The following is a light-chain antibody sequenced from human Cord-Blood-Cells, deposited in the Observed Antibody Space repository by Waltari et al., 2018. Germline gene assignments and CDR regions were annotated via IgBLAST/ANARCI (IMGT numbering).Light chain of an antibody. CDR3: QQYISTWT. J-gene: IGKJ1*01. CDR2: KAS. V-gene: IGKV1-5*03. Sequence: DIQMTQSPSTLSASVGDRVTITCRASQCISSWLAWYQQKPGKAPKLLIYKASSLESGVPSRFGVSGSETEFTLTISSLQPDDFATYYCQQYISTWTFGQGTKVEIK. CDR1: QCISSW.